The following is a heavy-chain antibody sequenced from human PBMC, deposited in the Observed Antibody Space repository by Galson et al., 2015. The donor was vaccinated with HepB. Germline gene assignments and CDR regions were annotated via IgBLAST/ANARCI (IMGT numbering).Heavy chain of an antibody. V-gene: IGHV3-48*02. Sequence: SLRLSCAASGFTFSAYTMHWVRRAPGKGLESIAYISTNGATIYSADSVKGRFTVSRDNARNSLYLQMNSLRDQDTAVYSCVRVFFGSERYSAYWYFDLWGRGTLVTVSS. J-gene: IGHJ2*01. CDR1: GFTFSAYT. CDR2: ISTNGATI. D-gene: IGHD3-10*01. CDR3: VRVFFGSERYSAYWYFDL.